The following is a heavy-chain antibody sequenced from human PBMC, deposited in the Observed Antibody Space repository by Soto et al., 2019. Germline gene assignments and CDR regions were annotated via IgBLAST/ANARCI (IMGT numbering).Heavy chain of an antibody. V-gene: IGHV4-34*01. CDR1: GGSFSAYY. J-gene: IGHJ4*02. D-gene: IGHD3-22*01. CDR2: INHRGST. CDR3: VAYHDITGHWWVFDY. Sequence: SETLSLTCGVYGGSFSAYYWSWIRQPPGKGLEWIGEINHRGSTNSNPSLRSRVTISVDTSNNQFSLKLRSVTAADTAVYYCVAYHDITGHWWVFDYWAQGTLVTVSS.